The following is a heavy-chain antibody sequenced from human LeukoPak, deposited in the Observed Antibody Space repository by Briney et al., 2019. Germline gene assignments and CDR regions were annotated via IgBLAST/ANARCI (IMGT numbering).Heavy chain of an antibody. Sequence: PSETLSLTCTVSGGSISAYYWNWIRQPPGKGLEWIGYIDNTGGTTYNPSLKSRLTISVDTPKNQFSLKVNSVTAADTAVYYCARASWAYSPFDFWGQGNLVTVSS. CDR3: ARASWAYSPFDF. CDR1: GGSISAYY. CDR2: IDNTGGT. V-gene: IGHV4-59*01. D-gene: IGHD2-15*01. J-gene: IGHJ4*02.